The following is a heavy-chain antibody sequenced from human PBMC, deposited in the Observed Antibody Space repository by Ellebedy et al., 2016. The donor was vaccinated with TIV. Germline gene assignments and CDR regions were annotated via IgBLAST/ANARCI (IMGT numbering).Heavy chain of an antibody. CDR2: IYSGGST. CDR1: GFTVSSNY. Sequence: GESLKISCAASGFTVSSNYMSWVRQAPGKGLEWVSIIYSGGSTYYADSVKGRFTISRDNSKNTLYLQMNSLRAEDTAVYYCARDRAVGTMDAFDIWGQGTMVTVSS. V-gene: IGHV3-66*01. CDR3: ARDRAVGTMDAFDI. J-gene: IGHJ3*02. D-gene: IGHD6-19*01.